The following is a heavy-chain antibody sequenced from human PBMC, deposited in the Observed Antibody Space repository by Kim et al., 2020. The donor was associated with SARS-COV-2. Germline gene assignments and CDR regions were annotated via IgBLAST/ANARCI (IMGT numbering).Heavy chain of an antibody. D-gene: IGHD2-2*01. CDR3: AKATGIVVVPAAGVGGDFYFDY. V-gene: IGHV3-23*01. Sequence: GGSLRLSCAASGFTFSSYAMSWVRQAPGKGLEWVSAISGSGGSTYYADSVKGRFTISRDNSKNTLYLQMNSLRAEDTAVYYCAKATGIVVVPAAGVGGDFYFDYWGQGTLVTVSS. J-gene: IGHJ4*02. CDR2: ISGSGGST. CDR1: GFTFSSYA.